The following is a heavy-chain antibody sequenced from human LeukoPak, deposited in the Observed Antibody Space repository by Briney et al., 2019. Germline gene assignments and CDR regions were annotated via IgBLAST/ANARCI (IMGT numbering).Heavy chain of an antibody. V-gene: IGHV3-23*01. CDR3: ARYFDWLLYYFDY. Sequence: GGSLRLSCAASGFTFSSYAMSWVRQAPGKGLEWVSAISGSGGSTYYADSLKGRFTIPRDNAKNSLYLQMNSVRAEDTAVYYCARYFDWLLYYFDYWGQGTLVTVSS. J-gene: IGHJ4*02. D-gene: IGHD3-9*01. CDR1: GFTFSSYA. CDR2: ISGSGGST.